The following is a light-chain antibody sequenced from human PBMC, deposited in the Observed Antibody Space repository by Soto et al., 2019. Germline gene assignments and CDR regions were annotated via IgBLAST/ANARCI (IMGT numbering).Light chain of an antibody. CDR3: QVWDSSSDHYV. Sequence: SYELNQPPSVSVAPGKTARITCGGNNIGSKSVHWYQQKPGQAPVLVIYYDSDRPSGIPERFSGSNSGNTATLTISRVEAGDEADYYCQVWDSSSDHYVFGTGTKATV. CDR2: YDS. J-gene: IGLJ1*01. CDR1: NIGSKS. V-gene: IGLV3-21*04.